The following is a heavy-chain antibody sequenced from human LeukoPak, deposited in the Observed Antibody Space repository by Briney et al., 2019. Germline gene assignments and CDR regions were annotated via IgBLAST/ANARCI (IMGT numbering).Heavy chain of an antibody. V-gene: IGHV3-23*01. D-gene: IGHD6-19*01. Sequence: GGSVRLSCAASGFTFSSYAMRWVRQAPGKGLEWVSAISGSGGSTYYADSVKGRFTISRDNSKNTLYLQMNSLRAEDTAVYYCANRPSGWYLTVFDYWGQGTLVTVSS. CDR1: GFTFSSYA. J-gene: IGHJ4*02. CDR2: ISGSGGST. CDR3: ANRPSGWYLTVFDY.